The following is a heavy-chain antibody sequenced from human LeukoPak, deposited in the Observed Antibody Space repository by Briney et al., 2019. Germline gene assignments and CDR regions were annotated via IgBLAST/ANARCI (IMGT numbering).Heavy chain of an antibody. CDR3: ARDLKVEDWFGESRNAYYYYGMDV. V-gene: IGHV3-21*01. CDR2: ISSSSSYI. D-gene: IGHD3-10*01. Sequence: GGSLRLSCAASGFTFSSYSMNWVRQAPGKGLEWVSSISSSSSYIYYADSVKGRFTISRDNDKNSLYLQMNSLRAEDTAVYYCARDLKVEDWFGESRNAYYYYGMDVWGQGTTVTVSS. CDR1: GFTFSSYS. J-gene: IGHJ6*02.